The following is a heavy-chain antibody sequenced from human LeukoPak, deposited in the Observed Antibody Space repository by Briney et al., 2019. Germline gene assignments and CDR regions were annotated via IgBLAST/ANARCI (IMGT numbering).Heavy chain of an antibody. CDR2: IRTKPSGGSA. D-gene: IGHD4-11*01. J-gene: IGHJ6*03. Sequence: GGSLRLSCIASGFTFGDSAMSWVRQAPGKGLEWVGFIRTKPSGGSAEYAASVKGRFTISRDDSKSIAYLQMDSLQTEDAAVYYCTTEGAVTPSYYYYYMDVWGKGTTVTVSS. CDR1: GFTFGDSA. V-gene: IGHV3-49*04. CDR3: TTEGAVTPSYYYYYMDV.